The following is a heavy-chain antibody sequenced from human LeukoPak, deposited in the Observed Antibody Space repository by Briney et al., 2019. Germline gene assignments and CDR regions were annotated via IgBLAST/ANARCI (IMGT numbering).Heavy chain of an antibody. V-gene: IGHV3-53*04. CDR2: IYSGGST. J-gene: IGHJ6*02. Sequence: PGGSLRLSCAASGFTFSSYAMSWVRQAPGKGLEWVSVIYSGGSTYYADSVKGRFTISRHNSKNTLYLQMNSLRAEDTAVYYCARDGSSSPYYYYGMDVWGQGTTVTVSS. CDR3: ARDGSSSPYYYYGMDV. D-gene: IGHD6-6*01. CDR1: GFTFSSYA.